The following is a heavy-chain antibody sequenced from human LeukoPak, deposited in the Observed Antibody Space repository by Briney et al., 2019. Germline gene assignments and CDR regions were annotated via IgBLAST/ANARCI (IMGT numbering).Heavy chain of an antibody. CDR1: GFTFGSYW. CDR2: INRDGTTT. CDR3: ARVRDSSGFSLGY. J-gene: IGHJ4*02. V-gene: IGHV3-74*01. D-gene: IGHD3-22*01. Sequence: GGSLRLSCAASGFTFGSYWMHWVRQAPGKGLVWVSRINRDGTTTNYADSVKGRFTISRDNAKNTLYLQMNSLRAEDTAVYYCARVRDSSGFSLGYWGQGTLVTVSS.